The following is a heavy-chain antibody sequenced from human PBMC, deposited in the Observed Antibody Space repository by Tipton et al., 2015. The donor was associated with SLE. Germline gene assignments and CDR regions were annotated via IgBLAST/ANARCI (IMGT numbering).Heavy chain of an antibody. V-gene: IGHV4-39*07. Sequence: TLSLTCTVSGGSISSSSYYWGWIRPPPGKGLEWIGSIYYSGSTYYNPSLKSRVTISVDTSKNQFSLKLSSVTAADTAVYYCARGVGGSYGYGFDYWGQGTLVTVSS. D-gene: IGHD5-18*01. CDR2: IYYSGST. CDR3: ARGVGGSYGYGFDY. J-gene: IGHJ4*02. CDR1: GGSISSSSYY.